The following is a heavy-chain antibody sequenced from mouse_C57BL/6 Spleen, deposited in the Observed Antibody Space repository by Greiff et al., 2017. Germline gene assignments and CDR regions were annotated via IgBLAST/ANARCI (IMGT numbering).Heavy chain of an antibody. V-gene: IGHV1-80*01. CDR3: ARGSADAMDD. Sequence: QVQLQQSGAELVKPGASVKISCKASGYAFSSYWMNWVKQRPGKGLEWIGQIYPGDGGTNYNGKFKGKATLTADNSSSTAYMQLRSLSSEDSAVYFCARGSADAMDDWGQGTSVTVSS. CDR1: GYAFSSYW. CDR2: IYPGDGGT. J-gene: IGHJ4*01.